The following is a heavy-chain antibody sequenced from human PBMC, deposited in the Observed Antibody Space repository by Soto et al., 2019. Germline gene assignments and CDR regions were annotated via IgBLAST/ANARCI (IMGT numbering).Heavy chain of an antibody. V-gene: IGHV4-39*01. CDR3: ARHSYLSCGYYMDV. Sequence: QLQLQESGPGLVKPSETLSLTCTVSGGSISSSSYYWGWIRQPPGKGLEWIGSIDYSGSTYYNPSLKIRVTISVDTSKNQFSLKLSSVTAADTAVYYCARHSYLSCGYYMDVWGKGTTVTVSS. J-gene: IGHJ6*03. D-gene: IGHD2-21*01. CDR2: IDYSGST. CDR1: GGSISSSSYY.